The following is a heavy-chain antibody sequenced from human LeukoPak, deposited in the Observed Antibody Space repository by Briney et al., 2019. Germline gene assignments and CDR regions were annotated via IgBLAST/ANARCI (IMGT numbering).Heavy chain of an antibody. Sequence: SETLSLTCAVYGGSFSGYYWSWIRQPSGKGLEWIGEINHSGSTNYNPSLKSRVTISVDTSKNQLSLKLSSVTAADTAVYYCARGVSTLYYYYYGMDVWGQGTTVTVSS. CDR1: GGSFSGYY. V-gene: IGHV4-34*01. J-gene: IGHJ6*02. CDR3: ARGVSTLYYYYYGMDV. CDR2: INHSGST.